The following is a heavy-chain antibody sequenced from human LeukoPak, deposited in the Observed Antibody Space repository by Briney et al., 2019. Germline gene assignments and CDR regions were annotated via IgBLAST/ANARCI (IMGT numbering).Heavy chain of an antibody. CDR3: ARGTRSSWNVPFDH. CDR1: GGSISIYY. Sequence: SETLSLTCTVAGGSISIYYWGWIRQPPGKGLEWIGYIYYSGSTNYNPSLESRVTISVDTSKNQFSLRLNSVTAADTAVYYCARGTRSSWNVPFDHWGQGTLVTVSS. D-gene: IGHD6-13*01. CDR2: IYYSGST. V-gene: IGHV4-59*01. J-gene: IGHJ4*02.